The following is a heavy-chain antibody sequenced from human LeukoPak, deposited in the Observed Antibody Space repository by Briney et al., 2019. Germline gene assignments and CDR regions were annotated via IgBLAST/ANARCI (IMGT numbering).Heavy chain of an antibody. V-gene: IGHV3-23*01. CDR2: ISGSGRST. D-gene: IGHD1-26*01. CDR3: ATRRGGSRPPFDY. J-gene: IGHJ4*02. Sequence: GGSLRLSCAASGFTFSSYAMIWVREAPGKGVEWGSAISGSGRSTYYADSVKGRFTISRDNSKTTLYLQMNSLRAEDTAVSYCATRRGGSRPPFDYWGQGTLVTVSS. CDR1: GFTFSSYA.